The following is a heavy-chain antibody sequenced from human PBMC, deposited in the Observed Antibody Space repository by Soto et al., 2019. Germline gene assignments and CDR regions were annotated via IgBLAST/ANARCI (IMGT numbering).Heavy chain of an antibody. J-gene: IGHJ6*02. CDR2: IIPIFGTA. Sequence: SVKFYCKASGYTFTGYYMHWVRQAPGQGLEWMGGIIPIFGTANYAQKFQGRVTITADESTSTAYMELSSLRSEDTAVYYCARDRGWYYYDSSGYGEIYYYYGMDVWGQGATVTVSS. CDR3: ARDRGWYYYDSSGYGEIYYYYGMDV. V-gene: IGHV1-69*13. CDR1: GYTFTGYY. D-gene: IGHD3-22*01.